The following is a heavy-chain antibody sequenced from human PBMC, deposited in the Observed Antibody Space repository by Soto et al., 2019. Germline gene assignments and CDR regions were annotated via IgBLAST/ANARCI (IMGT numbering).Heavy chain of an antibody. V-gene: IGHV1-69*13. CDR3: ARGGVITFGGVIVLSAFDM. D-gene: IGHD3-16*02. J-gene: IGHJ3*02. CDR1: GGTFSSYA. CDR2: IIPIFGTA. Sequence: ASVKVSCKASGGTFSSYAISWVRQAPGQGLEWMGGIIPIFGTANYAQKFQGRVTITADESTSTAYMELSSLRSEDTAVYYCARGGVITFGGVIVLSAFDMWGQGTMVTV.